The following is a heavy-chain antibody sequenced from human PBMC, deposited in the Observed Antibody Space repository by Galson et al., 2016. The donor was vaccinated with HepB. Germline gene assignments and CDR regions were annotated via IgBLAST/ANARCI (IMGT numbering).Heavy chain of an antibody. V-gene: IGHV4-59*01. J-gene: IGHJ4*02. Sequence: ETLSLTCTVSGDSISNYYWSWIRQPPGKGLEWIGYIHYSGSTNYNPSLKGRVTISVDTSKNRFSRKLSSVTAADTAVYYCARGDHSYYYHDSGYDYWGQGTLVTVSS. CDR3: ARGDHSYYYHDSGYDY. D-gene: IGHD3-10*01. CDR1: GDSISNYY. CDR2: IHYSGST.